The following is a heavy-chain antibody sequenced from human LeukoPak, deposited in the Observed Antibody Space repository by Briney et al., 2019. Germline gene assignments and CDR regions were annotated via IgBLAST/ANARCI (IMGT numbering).Heavy chain of an antibody. CDR3: ARHRGYDSGAYNRWFDP. Sequence: SETLSLTCTVSGGSISSFYWSWIRQPPGKGLEWIGYSHDSGDTNYNPSLKSRVTISVDTSKNQFSLKLSSVTAADTAVYYCARHRGYDSGAYNRWFDPWGQGILVTVSS. J-gene: IGHJ5*02. D-gene: IGHD3-22*01. V-gene: IGHV4-59*08. CDR2: SHDSGDT. CDR1: GGSISSFY.